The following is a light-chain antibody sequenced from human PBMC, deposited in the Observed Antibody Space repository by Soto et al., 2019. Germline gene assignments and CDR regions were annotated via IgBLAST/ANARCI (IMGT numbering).Light chain of an antibody. V-gene: IGLV2-23*01. J-gene: IGLJ3*02. CDR2: EDS. CDR3: CSYAGSSTAWV. CDR1: SSDAGNYNF. Sequence: QSALTQPASVSGSPGQSITISCTGPSSDAGNYNFVSWYQQHPGKAPKVIIYEDSTRASGVSNRISGAESDNKASLTISGLQDEEEADYYCCSYAGSSTAWVFGGGTKLTVL.